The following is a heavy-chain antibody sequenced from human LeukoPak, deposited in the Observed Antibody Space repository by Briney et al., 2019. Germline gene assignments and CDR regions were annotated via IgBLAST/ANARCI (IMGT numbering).Heavy chain of an antibody. J-gene: IGHJ6*03. CDR2: ISTYNGNT. Sequence: GASVKVSCKASGYTFTSYGISWVRQAPGQGLEWMGWISTYNGNTNYAQKLQGRVTMTTDTSTSIAYMDLRSLRSDDTAVYYCARDLHRVVVRGVPHYYYYMDVWGKGTTVTISS. CDR3: ARDLHRVVVRGVPHYYYYMDV. D-gene: IGHD3-10*01. CDR1: GYTFTSYG. V-gene: IGHV1-18*01.